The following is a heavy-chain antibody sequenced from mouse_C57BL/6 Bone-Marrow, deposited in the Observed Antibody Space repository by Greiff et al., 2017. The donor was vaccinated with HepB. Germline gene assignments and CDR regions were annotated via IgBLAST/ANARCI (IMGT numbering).Heavy chain of an antibody. Sequence: VQLQQPGAELVMPGASVKLSCKASGYTFTSYWMHWVKQRPGQGLEWIGEIDPSDSYTNYNQKFKGKSTLTVDKSSSTAYMQLSSLTSEDSAVYYCAREDGHWYFDVWGTGTTVTVSS. CDR3: AREDGHWYFDV. CDR2: IDPSDSYT. CDR1: GYTFTSYW. D-gene: IGHD1-2*01. V-gene: IGHV1-69*01. J-gene: IGHJ1*03.